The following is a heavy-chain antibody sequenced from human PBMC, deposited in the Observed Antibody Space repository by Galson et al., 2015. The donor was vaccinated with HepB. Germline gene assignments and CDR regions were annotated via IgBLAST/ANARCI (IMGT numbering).Heavy chain of an antibody. D-gene: IGHD4-17*01. CDR3: AKVGYGDAGGGD. V-gene: IGHV3-9*01. CDR1: GFTFSSYG. Sequence: SLRLSCAASGFTFSSYGMHWVRQAPGKGLEWVSGISWNSGSIGYADSVKGRFTISRDNAKNSLYLQMNSLRAEDTALYYCAKVGYGDAGGGDWGQGTLVTVSS. CDR2: ISWNSGSI. J-gene: IGHJ4*02.